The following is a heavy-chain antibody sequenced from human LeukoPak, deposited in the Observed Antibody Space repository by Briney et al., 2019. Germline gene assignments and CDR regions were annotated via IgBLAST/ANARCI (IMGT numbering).Heavy chain of an antibody. CDR2: IYHSGST. CDR1: GYSISSGYY. J-gene: IGHJ6*03. Sequence: SETLSLTCAVSGYSISSGYYWGWIRQPPGKGLEWIGSIYHSGSTYYNPSLKSRVTISVDTSKSQFSLKLSSVTAADTAVYYCARMGDYYYMDVWGKGTTVTVSS. CDR3: ARMGDYYYMDV. V-gene: IGHV4-38-2*01.